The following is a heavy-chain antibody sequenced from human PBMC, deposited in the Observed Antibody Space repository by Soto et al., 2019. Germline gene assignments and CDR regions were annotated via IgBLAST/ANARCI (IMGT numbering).Heavy chain of an antibody. V-gene: IGHV4-31*03. CDR1: GGSISSGGYY. D-gene: IGHD3-10*01. Sequence: PSETLSLTCTVSGGSISSGGYYWSWIRQHPGKGLEWIGYIYYSGSTYYNPSLKSRVTISVDTSKNQFSLKLSSVTAADTAVYYCARELQATMVRGVIIAANWFDPWGQGTLVTAPQ. J-gene: IGHJ5*02. CDR3: ARELQATMVRGVIIAANWFDP. CDR2: IYYSGST.